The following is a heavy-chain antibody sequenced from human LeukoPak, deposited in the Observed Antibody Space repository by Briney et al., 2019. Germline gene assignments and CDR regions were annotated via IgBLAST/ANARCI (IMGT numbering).Heavy chain of an antibody. V-gene: IGHV3-7*01. CDR2: TDQVEGER. J-gene: IGHJ4*02. Sequence: GGSLRLSCTASGFTFSSYWMSWVRQAPGKGLEWVANTDQVEGERYYVDSVKGRFIISRDNAKNTLYLQMNSLRTEDSALYYCVVDLSGSADYWGQGTLVTVSS. CDR1: GFTFSSYW. D-gene: IGHD3-10*01. CDR3: VVDLSGSADY.